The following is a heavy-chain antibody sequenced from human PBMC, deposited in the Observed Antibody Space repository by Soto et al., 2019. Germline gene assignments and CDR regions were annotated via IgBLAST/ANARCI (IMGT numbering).Heavy chain of an antibody. CDR3: ARDFYGGYTYGPGDY. D-gene: IGHD5-18*01. CDR1: GFMFSAYW. J-gene: IGHJ4*02. V-gene: IGHV3-7*01. Sequence: GGSLRLSCTASGFMFSAYWMSWVRQAPGKGLEWVANIHGDGGKIYYVDSVKGRFTISRDNAKRSLYLQMNSLRAEDTAVYYCARDFYGGYTYGPGDYWGQGALVTVSS. CDR2: IHGDGGKI.